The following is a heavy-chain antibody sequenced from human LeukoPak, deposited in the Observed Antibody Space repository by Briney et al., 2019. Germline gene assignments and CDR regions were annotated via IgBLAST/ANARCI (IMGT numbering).Heavy chain of an antibody. CDR3: AREFYGSGSYAPYYYYYGMDV. CDR1: GGSISSGGYY. D-gene: IGHD3-10*01. Sequence: SETLSLTCTVSGGSISSGGYYWSWIRQHPGKGLEWIGYIYYSGSAYYHPSLKSRLTISVDTSKNQFSLKLSSVAAADTAVYYCAREFYGSGSYAPYYYYYGMDVWGQGTTVTVSS. V-gene: IGHV4-30-4*08. CDR2: IYYSGSA. J-gene: IGHJ6*02.